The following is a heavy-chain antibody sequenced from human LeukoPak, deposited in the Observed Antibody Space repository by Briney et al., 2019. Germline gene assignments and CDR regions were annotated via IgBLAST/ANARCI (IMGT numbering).Heavy chain of an antibody. J-gene: IGHJ4*02. CDR2: ISYTGTT. CDR3: ARLGTAPFDY. CDR1: SGSISSGDYY. Sequence: SQTLSLTCTVSSGSISSGDYYWSWHRQPPGKGLEWIGYISYTGTTYYNPSLKSRVTISEDTSKNLFSLKLNSVTAADTAVYYCARLGTAPFDYWGQGTLVTVSS. V-gene: IGHV4-30-4*08. D-gene: IGHD2-21*02.